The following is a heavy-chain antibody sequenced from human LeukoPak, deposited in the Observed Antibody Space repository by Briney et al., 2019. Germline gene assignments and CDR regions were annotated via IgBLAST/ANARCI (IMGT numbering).Heavy chain of an antibody. CDR3: ARDLAAAGNFDY. D-gene: IGHD6-13*01. V-gene: IGHV4-34*01. J-gene: IGHJ4*02. CDR2: INHSGST. Sequence: SETLSLTCAVYGGSFSGYYWSWIRQPPGKGLEWIGEINHSGSTNCNPSLKSRVTMSVDTSKNQFSLKLSSVTAADTAVYYCARDLAAAGNFDYWGQGTLVTVSS. CDR1: GGSFSGYY.